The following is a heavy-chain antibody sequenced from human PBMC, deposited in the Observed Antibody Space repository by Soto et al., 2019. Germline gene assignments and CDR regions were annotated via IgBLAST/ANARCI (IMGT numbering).Heavy chain of an antibody. D-gene: IGHD3-10*01. CDR2: IIPIFGTA. CDR1: GGTFSSYA. Sequence: QVQLVQSGAEVKKPGSSVKVSCKASGGTFSSYAISWVRQAPGQGLEWMGGIIPIFGTANYAQKFQGRVTITAGESTSPAYKALSSLRSEDTAVDACARGLSGGAFDYWGQGPLVTVSS. V-gene: IGHV1-69*12. J-gene: IGHJ4*02. CDR3: ARGLSGGAFDY.